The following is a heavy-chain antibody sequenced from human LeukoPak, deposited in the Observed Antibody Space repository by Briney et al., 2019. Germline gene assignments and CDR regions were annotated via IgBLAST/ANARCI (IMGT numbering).Heavy chain of an antibody. CDR2: IYDSGST. CDR1: GYSISSAYY. V-gene: IGHV4-38-2*02. Sequence: SETLSLTCTVSGYSISSAYYGGWIRQPPGKGLEWIVSIYDSGSTNYNPSLKSRVTISVDTSKNQFSLKLSSVTAADTAVYYCARGYSSGCQEFDYWGQGTLVTVSS. D-gene: IGHD6-19*01. CDR3: ARGYSSGCQEFDY. J-gene: IGHJ4*02.